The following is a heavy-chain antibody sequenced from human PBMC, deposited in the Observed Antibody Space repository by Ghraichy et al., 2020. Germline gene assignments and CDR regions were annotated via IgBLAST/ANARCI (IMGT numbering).Heavy chain of an antibody. J-gene: IGHJ6*02. Sequence: SETLSLTCAVYGGSFSGYYWSWIRQPPGKGLEWIGEINHSGSTNYNPSLKSRVTISVDTSKNQFSLKLSSVTAADTAVYYCARGRLRFLEWLSPRNYGMDVWGQGTTVTVSS. CDR2: INHSGST. V-gene: IGHV4-34*01. D-gene: IGHD3-3*01. CDR1: GGSFSGYY. CDR3: ARGRLRFLEWLSPRNYGMDV.